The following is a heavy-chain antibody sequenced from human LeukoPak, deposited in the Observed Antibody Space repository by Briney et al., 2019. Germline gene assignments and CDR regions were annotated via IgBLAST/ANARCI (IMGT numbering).Heavy chain of an antibody. J-gene: IGHJ4*02. CDR1: GGSIRSYC. CDR3: ARVAVTNSEFDY. D-gene: IGHD2-21*02. Sequence: PSETLSLTCTVSGGSIRSYCWSWIRQPAGKGLEWIGRIYTSGSTNYNPSLKSRVTMSVDTSKNQFSLKLSSVTAADTAVYYCARVAVTNSEFDYWGQGTLVTVSS. V-gene: IGHV4-4*07. CDR2: IYTSGST.